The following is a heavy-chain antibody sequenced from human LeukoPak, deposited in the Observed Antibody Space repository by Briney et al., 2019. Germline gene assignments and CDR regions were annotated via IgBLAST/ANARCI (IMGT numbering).Heavy chain of an antibody. Sequence: SETLSLTCTVSGGSIGSSTYYWGWIRQPPGKGLEWIGSLSYSGKTHYNPSLKSRVTISIDTSQNQFSLKLNSVTAADTAVYYCARRNVLTEGEAFDIWGQGTMVTVSS. CDR3: ARRNVLTEGEAFDI. V-gene: IGHV4-39*01. D-gene: IGHD3-9*01. CDR2: LSYSGKT. J-gene: IGHJ3*02. CDR1: GGSIGSSTYY.